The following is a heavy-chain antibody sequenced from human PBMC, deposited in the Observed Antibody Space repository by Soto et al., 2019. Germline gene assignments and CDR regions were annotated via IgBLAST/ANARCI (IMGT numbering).Heavy chain of an antibody. CDR3: AKDPLSVRGSSGPS. Sequence: GGSLRLPCAASGFTFSSYAMHWVRQAPGKGLEWVSAISGNGGSTYYADSVKGRFTISRDNSKNTLYLQMNSLRAEDTAVYYCAKDPLSVRGSSGPSWGQGTLVTVSS. J-gene: IGHJ5*02. CDR1: GFTFSSYA. CDR2: ISGNGGST. D-gene: IGHD6-19*01. V-gene: IGHV3-23*01.